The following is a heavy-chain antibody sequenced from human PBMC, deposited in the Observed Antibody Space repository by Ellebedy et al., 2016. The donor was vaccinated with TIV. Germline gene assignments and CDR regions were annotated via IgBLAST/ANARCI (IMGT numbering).Heavy chain of an antibody. J-gene: IGHJ4*02. V-gene: IGHV3-74*01. CDR2: TNEDGSTT. CDR3: ARELNGEYDD. CDR1: GFTFSAYW. Sequence: GGSLRLXXVASGFTFSAYWMHWVRQPPGEGLVWVARTNEDGSTTDYADSVKGRFTIFRDNAKNTLYLQMNSLRAEYTAVYYCARELNGEYDDWGQGTLVTVSA. D-gene: IGHD3-10*01.